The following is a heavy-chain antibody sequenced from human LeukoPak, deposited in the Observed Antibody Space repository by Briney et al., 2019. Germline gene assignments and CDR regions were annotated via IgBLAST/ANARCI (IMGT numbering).Heavy chain of an antibody. CDR3: ARDQATVSTPWVDY. CDR1: GYTFTNYY. Sequence: GASVKVSCKASGYTFTNYYMHWVRQAPGQGLEWMGWINPNSGGTNSAQKFQGRVTMTRDTSITTAYMELRSLRFDDTAVYYCARDQATVSTPWVDYWGQGTLVTVSS. D-gene: IGHD4-17*01. CDR2: INPNSGGT. V-gene: IGHV1-2*02. J-gene: IGHJ4*02.